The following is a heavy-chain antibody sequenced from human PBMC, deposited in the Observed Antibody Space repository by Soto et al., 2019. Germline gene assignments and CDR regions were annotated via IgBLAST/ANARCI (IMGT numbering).Heavy chain of an antibody. V-gene: IGHV6-1*01. CDR3: AREDSAAANDALDM. D-gene: IGHD3-10*01. CDR2: TYYRSRWFT. Sequence: PSQTLSLTCAISGDSVSSNRAAWGWIRQSPSGGLEWLGRTYYRSRWFTDYAESVKSRISIKPDTYKNQLSLQLNSVTPEDTAVYYCAREDSAAANDALDMWGQGTMVTVSS. J-gene: IGHJ3*02. CDR1: GDSVSSNRAA.